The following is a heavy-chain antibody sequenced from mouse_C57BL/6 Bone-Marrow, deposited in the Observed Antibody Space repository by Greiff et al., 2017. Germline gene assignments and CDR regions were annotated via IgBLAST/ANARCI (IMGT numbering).Heavy chain of an antibody. Sequence: EVQVVESGGDLVKPGGSLKLSCAASGFTFSSYGMSWVRQTPDKRLEWVATISSGGSYTYYPDSVKGRFTISRDNAKNTLYLQMSSLKSEDTAMYYCARNDYYSNYDAMDYWGQGTSVTVSS. V-gene: IGHV5-6*01. CDR2: ISSGGSYT. D-gene: IGHD2-5*01. CDR3: ARNDYYSNYDAMDY. J-gene: IGHJ4*01. CDR1: GFTFSSYG.